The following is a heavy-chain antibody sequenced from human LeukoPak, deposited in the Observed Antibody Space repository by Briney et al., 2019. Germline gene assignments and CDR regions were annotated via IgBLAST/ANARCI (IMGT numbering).Heavy chain of an antibody. J-gene: IGHJ4*02. CDR3: AREFPSGFDY. V-gene: IGHV1-18*01. D-gene: IGHD3-10*01. CDR2: ISGYNGNT. Sequence: ASVKVSCKASGYTFTSYAITWVRQAPGQGLEWMGWISGYNGNTHYAQNFQDRVTMTTDTSTSTYYMEVRSLRSDDTAVYYCAREFPSGFDYWGQGTLVTVSS. CDR1: GYTFTSYA.